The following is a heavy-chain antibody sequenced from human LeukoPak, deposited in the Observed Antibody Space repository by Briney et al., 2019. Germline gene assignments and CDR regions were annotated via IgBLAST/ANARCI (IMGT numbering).Heavy chain of an antibody. D-gene: IGHD6-19*01. CDR1: GGSISSGGYS. CDR3: ASRSLAVDDAFDI. Sequence: PSETLSLTCAVSGGSISSGGYSWSWIRQPPGKGLECIGYIYYNGNTYYNPSLKSRVTISLDTSKNQFSLKLSSVTAADTAVYYCASRSLAVDDAFDIWGQGTMVTVSS. V-gene: IGHV4-30-4*07. J-gene: IGHJ3*02. CDR2: IYYNGNT.